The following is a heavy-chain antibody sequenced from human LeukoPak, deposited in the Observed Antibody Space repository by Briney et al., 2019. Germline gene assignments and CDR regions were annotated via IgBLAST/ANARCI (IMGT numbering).Heavy chain of an antibody. D-gene: IGHD3-16*02. CDR2: IRSKAYGGTT. J-gene: IGHJ4*02. CDR1: GFTFGDYP. V-gene: IGHV3-49*04. Sequence: GGSLRLSCTASGFTFGDYPMSWVRQAPGKGLEWVGFIRSKAYGGTTEHAASLKGRFTISRDDSKTIAYLQMNSLKTEDTAVYYCTRSNYYDYVWGTYRTFDYWGQGTLVTVSS. CDR3: TRSNYYDYVWGTYRTFDY.